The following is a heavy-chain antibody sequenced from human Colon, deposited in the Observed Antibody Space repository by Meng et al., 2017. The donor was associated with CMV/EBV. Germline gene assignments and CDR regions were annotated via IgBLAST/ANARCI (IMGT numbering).Heavy chain of an antibody. CDR3: AWMNTVTSVGQ. D-gene: IGHD4-17*01. Sequence: LSCEVSGLSFIDAWMTWVRQAPGKGLEWIGLTRGRSGGETYAAPVKGTFIISRDDSKNTVYLQMNSLKIEDTALYCCAWMNTVTSVGQWGQGTLVTVSS. J-gene: IGHJ4*02. V-gene: IGHV3-15*01. CDR1: GLSFIDAW. CDR2: TRGRSGGET.